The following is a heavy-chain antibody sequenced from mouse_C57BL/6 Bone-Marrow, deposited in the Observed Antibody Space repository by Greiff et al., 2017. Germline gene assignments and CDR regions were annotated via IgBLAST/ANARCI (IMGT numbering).Heavy chain of an antibody. Sequence: QVQLLQSGPGLVQPSQSLSITCTVSGFSLTSYGVHWVRQSPGKGLEWLGVIWRGGSTDYNAAFMSRLSIPKDNSKSQVFFIMNRLQADDTAINYSAKSPMDGYFWYFDVWGTGTTVTVSS. V-gene: IGHV2-5*01. CDR1: GFSLTSYG. CDR2: IWRGGST. D-gene: IGHD2-3*01. CDR3: AKSPMDGYFWYFDV. J-gene: IGHJ1*03.